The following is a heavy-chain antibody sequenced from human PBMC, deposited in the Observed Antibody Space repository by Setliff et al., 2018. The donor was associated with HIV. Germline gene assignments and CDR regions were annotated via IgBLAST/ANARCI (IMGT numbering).Heavy chain of an antibody. V-gene: IGHV4-34*01. CDR2: INHSGST. D-gene: IGHD3-22*01. CDR3: ARSYYYDSSGYYLY. Sequence: SETLSLTCAVYGGSFSGYYWSWIRQPPGKGLEWIGEINHSGSTNYNPSLKSRVTISVDTSKNQFSLKLSSVTAADTAVYYCARSYYYDSSGYYLYWGQGTLVTVSS. CDR1: GGSFSGYY. J-gene: IGHJ4*02.